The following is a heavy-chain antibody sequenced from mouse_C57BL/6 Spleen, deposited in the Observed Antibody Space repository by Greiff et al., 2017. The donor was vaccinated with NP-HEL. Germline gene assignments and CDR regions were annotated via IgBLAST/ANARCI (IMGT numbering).Heavy chain of an antibody. D-gene: IGHD2-4*01. J-gene: IGHJ3*01. CDR1: GYSITSGYY. CDR2: ISYDGSN. CDR3: ARGGDDYSAWFAY. V-gene: IGHV3-6*01. Sequence: DVKLQESGPGLVKPSQSLSLTCSVTGYSITSGYYWNWIRQFPGNKLEWMGYISYDGSNNYNPSLKNRISITRDTSKNQFFLKLNSVTTEDTATYYCARGGDDYSAWFAYWGQGTLVTVSA.